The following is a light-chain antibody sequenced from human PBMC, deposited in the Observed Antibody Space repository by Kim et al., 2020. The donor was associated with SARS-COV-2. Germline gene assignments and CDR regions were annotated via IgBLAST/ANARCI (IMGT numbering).Light chain of an antibody. CDR1: QSVSSN. CDR2: GAS. Sequence: SPGERATLSCRASQSVSSNLAWYQQKPGQAPRLLIYGASTRATGIPARFSGSGSGTKFTLTISSLQSEDFAVYYCQQYNNWPPLTFGGGTKVDIK. CDR3: QQYNNWPPLT. V-gene: IGKV3-15*01. J-gene: IGKJ4*01.